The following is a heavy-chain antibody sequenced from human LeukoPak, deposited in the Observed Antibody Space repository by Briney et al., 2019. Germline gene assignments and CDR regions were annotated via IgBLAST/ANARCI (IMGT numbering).Heavy chain of an antibody. CDR2: INPNSGGT. CDR1: GYTFTGHY. V-gene: IGHV1-2*02. CDR3: ARDREYQLLFLGWFDP. D-gene: IGHD2-2*01. Sequence: ASVKVSCKASGYTFTGHYMHWVRQAPGQGLEWMGWINPNSGGTNYAQKFQGRVTMTRDTSISTAYMELSRLRSDDTAVYYCARDREYQLLFLGWFDPWGQGTLVTVSS. J-gene: IGHJ5*02.